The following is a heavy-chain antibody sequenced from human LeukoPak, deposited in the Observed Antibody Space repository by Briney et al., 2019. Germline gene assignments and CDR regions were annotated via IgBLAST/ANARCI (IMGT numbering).Heavy chain of an antibody. D-gene: IGHD3-10*02. Sequence: GGSLRLSCAASGFTFDDYGMSWVRQAPGKGLEWISDITWNGGTTGYVDSVKGRFTISRDNAKNSLYLQMNSLRAEDTAVYYCAELGITMIGGVWGKGTTVTISS. V-gene: IGHV3-20*04. CDR3: AELGITMIGGV. CDR2: ITWNGGTT. J-gene: IGHJ6*04. CDR1: GFTFDDYG.